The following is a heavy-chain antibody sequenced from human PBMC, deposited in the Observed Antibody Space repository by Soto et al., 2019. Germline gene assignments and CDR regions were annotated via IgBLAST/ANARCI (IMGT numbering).Heavy chain of an antibody. CDR1: GFSFSSYA. J-gene: IGHJ6*02. D-gene: IGHD5-12*01. V-gene: IGHV3-30-3*01. CDR2: ISYDGSNK. CDR3: ARDYYRFNSGYGFSMDV. Sequence: LRLSCAASGFSFSSYAMHWVRQAPGKGLEWVAVISYDGSNKYYADSVKGRFTISRDNSKNTLYLQMNSLRAEDTAVYYCARDYYRFNSGYGFSMDVWGQGTTVTVSS.